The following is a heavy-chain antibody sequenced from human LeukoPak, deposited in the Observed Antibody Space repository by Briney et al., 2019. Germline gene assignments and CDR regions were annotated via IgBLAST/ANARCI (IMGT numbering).Heavy chain of an antibody. CDR3: ARDSGSGWYWF. CDR1: GGTFSSYA. Sequence: GASVKVSCKASGGTFSSYAISWVRQAPGQGLEWMGRIIPILGIANYAQKFQGRVTITADKSTSTAYMELSSLRSEDTAVYYCARDSGSGWYWFWGQGTLVTVSS. V-gene: IGHV1-69*04. D-gene: IGHD6-19*01. CDR2: IIPILGIA. J-gene: IGHJ4*02.